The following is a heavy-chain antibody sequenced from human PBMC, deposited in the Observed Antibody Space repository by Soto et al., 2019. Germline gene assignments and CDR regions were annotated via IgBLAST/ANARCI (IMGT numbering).Heavy chain of an antibody. D-gene: IGHD3-10*01. CDR1: GFIFNNYA. CDR2: VSGRGGSA. CDR3: VRRADGAVVWYYDL. Sequence: EVQLLESGGGLVQRGGSLRLSCAASGFIFNNYAMTWVRQAPGKGLEWVARVSGRGGSAYYADSVKGRLTISRDNSNNTLYLQMTNVRGEDTAVYYCVRRADGAVVWYYDLWGRGTLVSVFS. V-gene: IGHV3-23*01. J-gene: IGHJ2*01.